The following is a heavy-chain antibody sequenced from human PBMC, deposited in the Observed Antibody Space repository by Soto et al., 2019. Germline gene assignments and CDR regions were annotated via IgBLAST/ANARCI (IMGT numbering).Heavy chain of an antibody. V-gene: IGHV4-31*03. Sequence: SETLSLTCTVSGGSISSGGYYWSWIRQHPGKGLEWIGYIYYSGSTYYNPSLKSRVTISVDTSKNQFSLKLSSVTAADTAVYYCARDLPAESITMVRVFRAPGYYYGMYVWGQGTTVTVSS. D-gene: IGHD3-10*01. CDR2: IYYSGST. CDR1: GGSISSGGYY. J-gene: IGHJ6*02. CDR3: ARDLPAESITMVRVFRAPGYYYGMYV.